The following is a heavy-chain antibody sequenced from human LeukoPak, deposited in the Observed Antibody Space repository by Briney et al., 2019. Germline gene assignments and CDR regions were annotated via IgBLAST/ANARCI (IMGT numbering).Heavy chain of an antibody. CDR3: AKTRIVCTSVSCPGGGFDY. CDR2: IRGSGDIT. J-gene: IGHJ4*01. Sequence: GGSLRLSCAASGFTFSSYAMSWVRQAPGKGLEWVSGIRGSGDITYYADSVKGRFTISRDNFKNTLYLQMHSLRAEDTAVYYCAKTRIVCTSVSCPGGGFDYWGHGTLVTVSS. V-gene: IGHV3-23*01. D-gene: IGHD2-2*01. CDR1: GFTFSSYA.